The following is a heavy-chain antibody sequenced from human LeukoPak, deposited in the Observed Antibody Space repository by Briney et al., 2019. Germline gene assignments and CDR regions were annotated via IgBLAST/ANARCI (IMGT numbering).Heavy chain of an antibody. V-gene: IGHV4-39*01. D-gene: IGHD4/OR15-4a*01. CDR2: IYNSGST. Sequence: SETLSLTCTVSGGSISSSSYYWGWIRQPPGKGLEWIGNIYNSGSTYYNPSLKSRVTISIDTSKNQFSLRLSSVTAADTAVYYCARPHYGGTILDFDYWGQGTLVTVSS. J-gene: IGHJ4*02. CDR1: GGSISSSSYY. CDR3: ARPHYGGTILDFDY.